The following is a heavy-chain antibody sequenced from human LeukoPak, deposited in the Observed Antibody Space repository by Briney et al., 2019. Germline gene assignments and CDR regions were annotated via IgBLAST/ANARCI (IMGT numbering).Heavy chain of an antibody. J-gene: IGHJ3*02. Sequence: SETLSLTCAAYGGSFSGYYWSWIRQPPGKGLEWIGEINHSGSTNYNPSLKSRVTISVDTSKNQFSLKLSSVTAADTAVYYCARVWGEGGEPKADHDAFDIWGQGTMVTVSS. V-gene: IGHV4-34*01. CDR3: ARVWGEGGEPKADHDAFDI. D-gene: IGHD7-27*01. CDR2: INHSGST. CDR1: GGSFSGYY.